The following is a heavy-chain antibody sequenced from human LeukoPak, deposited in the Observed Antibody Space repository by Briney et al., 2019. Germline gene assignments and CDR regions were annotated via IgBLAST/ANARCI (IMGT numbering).Heavy chain of an antibody. CDR1: GGSFSGYY. D-gene: IGHD6-13*01. Sequence: SETLSHTCAVYGGSFSGYYWSWIRQPPGKGLEWIGEINHSGSTNYNPSLKSRVTISVDTSKNQFSLKLSSVTAADTAVYYCAREAATGYSSSWYLNWFDPWGQGTLVTVSS. V-gene: IGHV4-34*01. J-gene: IGHJ5*02. CDR3: AREAATGYSSSWYLNWFDP. CDR2: INHSGST.